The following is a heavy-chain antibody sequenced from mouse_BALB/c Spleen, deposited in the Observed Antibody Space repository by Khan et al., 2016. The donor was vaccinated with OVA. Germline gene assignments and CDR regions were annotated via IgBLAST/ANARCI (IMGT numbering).Heavy chain of an antibody. J-gene: IGHJ4*01. V-gene: IGHV2-6-4*01. Sequence: QVTLKESGPGLVAPSQSLSITCTVSGFSLSRYNIHWVRQPPGKGLEWLGMIWGGGGTDYNSTLKSRLSISKDNSKSQVFLKMNSLQTDDTAMDYCARAYYRYDGYYAMDYWGQGTSVTVSS. D-gene: IGHD2-14*01. CDR1: GFSLSRYN. CDR3: ARAYYRYDGYYAMDY. CDR2: IWGGGGT.